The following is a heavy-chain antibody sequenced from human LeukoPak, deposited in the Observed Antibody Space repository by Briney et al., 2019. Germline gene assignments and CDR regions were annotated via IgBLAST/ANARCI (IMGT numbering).Heavy chain of an antibody. D-gene: IGHD3-22*01. J-gene: IGHJ4*02. CDR1: GITLSNYG. CDR3: AKRGVVIRVILVGFHKEAYYFDS. CDR2: ISDRGSRT. V-gene: IGHV3-23*01. Sequence: GGSLRLSCAVSGITLSNYGMSWVRQAPGKGLEWVAGISDRGSRTNYADSVKGRFTISTDHPKNTLYLQMNSLRAGDAAVYFCAKRGVVIRVILVGFHKEAYYFDSWGQGALVTVSS.